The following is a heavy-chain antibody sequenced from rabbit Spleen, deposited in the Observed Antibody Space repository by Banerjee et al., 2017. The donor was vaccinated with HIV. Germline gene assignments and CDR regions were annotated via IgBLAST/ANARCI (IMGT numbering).Heavy chain of an antibody. J-gene: IGHJ6*01. D-gene: IGHD1-1*01. Sequence: QEPLVESGGGLVQPGGSLKLSCKASGFDFSNYGVSWVRQAPGKGLEWIGYIDPIFGVSYYAPWVNGRFTISSQEAQNTLYLQLNTLTAADTATYFCVRARPYPFVLWGPGTLVHRL. CDR2: IDPIFGVS. CDR3: VRARPYPFVL. CDR1: GFDFSNYG. V-gene: IGHV1S47*01.